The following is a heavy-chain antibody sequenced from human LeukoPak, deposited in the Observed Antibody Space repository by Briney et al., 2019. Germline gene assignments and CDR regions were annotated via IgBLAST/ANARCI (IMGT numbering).Heavy chain of an antibody. CDR3: AKSGRDQLVRTNNWFDP. Sequence: SETLSLTCTVSGGSISTYYWNWIRQPPGKGLEWIGEISRSGSTNYNPSLKSRVTISVDTSKNQFSLNLRSVTAADTAVYYCAKSGRDQLVRTNNWFDPWGQGTLVTVSS. CDR1: GGSISTYY. V-gene: IGHV4-34*01. D-gene: IGHD6-6*01. J-gene: IGHJ5*02. CDR2: ISRSGST.